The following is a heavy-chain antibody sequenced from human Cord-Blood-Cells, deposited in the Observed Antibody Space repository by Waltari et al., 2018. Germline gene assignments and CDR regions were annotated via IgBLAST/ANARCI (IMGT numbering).Heavy chain of an antibody. CDR3: ARERLYCSGGSCYFEYFDY. V-gene: IGHV1-69*01. CDR1: GGTFSSYA. CDR2: SMPIVGTE. J-gene: IGHJ4*02. Sequence: QVQLVQSGAEVKKPGSSVKVSCKASGGTFSSYAISWVRQAPGQGLEWMGGSMPIVGTENYAQKFQGRATMTADEATSTAYMELSSLRSEDTAVYYCARERLYCSGGSCYFEYFDYWGQGTLVTVSS. D-gene: IGHD2-15*01.